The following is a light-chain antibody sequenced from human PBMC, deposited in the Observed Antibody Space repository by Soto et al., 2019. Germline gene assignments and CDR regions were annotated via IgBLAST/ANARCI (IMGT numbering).Light chain of an antibody. V-gene: IGKV3-20*01. CDR3: QQYGSSPPIT. CDR1: KSVSSSY. J-gene: IGKJ5*01. CDR2: VAS. Sequence: EIVLTQFPGTLSLSPGEGATLSCRASKSVSSSYLAWYQQKPGQAPRLLIYVASSRATGIPDRFSGSGSGTDFTLTISRLEPEDFAVYYCQQYGSSPPITFGQGTRLEIK.